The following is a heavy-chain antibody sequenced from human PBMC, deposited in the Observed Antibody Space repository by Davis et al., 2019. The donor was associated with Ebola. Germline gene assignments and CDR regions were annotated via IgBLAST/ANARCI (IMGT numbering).Heavy chain of an antibody. D-gene: IGHD3-16*01. J-gene: IGHJ6*02. V-gene: IGHV3-11*01. Sequence: GESLKISCAASGFTFSDYYMSWIRQAPGKGLEWVSYISSSGSTIYYADSLKGRFTISRDNAKNSLYLQMNSLRAEDTAVYYCARVGGGSYYYYGMDVWGQGTTVTVSS. CDR2: ISSSGSTI. CDR1: GFTFSDYY. CDR3: ARVGGGSYYYYGMDV.